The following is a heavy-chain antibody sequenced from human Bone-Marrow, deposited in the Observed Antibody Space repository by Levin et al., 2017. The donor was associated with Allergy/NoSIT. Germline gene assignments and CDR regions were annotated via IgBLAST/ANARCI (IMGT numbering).Heavy chain of an antibody. J-gene: IGHJ4*02. V-gene: IGHV4-4*07. CDR1: GGSVRSYY. D-gene: IGHD3-3*01. CDR3: ARIGIYRYFDY. CDR2: IFSSGST. Sequence: SETLSLTCAVSGGSVRSYYWGWIRQPAGKGLEWIGRIFSSGSTSYSPSLNSRVTLSVDMSKNHFSLNLNSVTAADTAVYYCARIGIYRYFDYWGQGILVTVSS.